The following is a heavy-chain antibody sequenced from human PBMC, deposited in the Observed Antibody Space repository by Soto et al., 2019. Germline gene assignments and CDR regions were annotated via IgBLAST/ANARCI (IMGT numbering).Heavy chain of an antibody. J-gene: IGHJ4*02. CDR1: GFTFGDYA. V-gene: IGHV3-49*03. CDR3: TRWATTVVSFDY. D-gene: IGHD4-17*01. CDR2: IRSKAYGGTT. Sequence: LRLSCTASGFTFGDYAMSWFRQAPGKGLEWVGFIRSKAYGGTTEYAASVKGRFTISRDDSKSIAYLQMNSLKTEDTAVYYCTRWATTVVSFDYWGQGTLVTVSS.